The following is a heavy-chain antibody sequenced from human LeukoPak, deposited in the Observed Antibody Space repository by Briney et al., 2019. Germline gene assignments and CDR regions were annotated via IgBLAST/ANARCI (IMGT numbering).Heavy chain of an antibody. Sequence: ASVKVSCKASGYTFTSYGISWVRQPPAQGLVRMGWMSVYNGNTNYAQKLQGSVTMTTDTSTSTAYMELRSLRSDDTAVYYCARDVEVTDAFEIWGQGTMVNVSS. J-gene: IGHJ3*02. CDR2: MSVYNGNT. D-gene: IGHD3-10*01. CDR1: GYTFTSYG. CDR3: ARDVEVTDAFEI. V-gene: IGHV1-18*01.